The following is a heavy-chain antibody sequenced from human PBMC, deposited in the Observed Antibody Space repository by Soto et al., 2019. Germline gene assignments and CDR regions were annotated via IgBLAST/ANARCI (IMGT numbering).Heavy chain of an antibody. Sequence: PSETLSLTCTVSGGSISSYYWSWIRQPPGKGLEWIGYIYYSGSTNYNPSLKSRVTISVDTSKNQFSLKLSSVTAADTAVYYCARNLVSGKLNDYGDYDGGGPFFDYWGQGTLVTVSS. J-gene: IGHJ4*02. CDR3: ARNLVSGKLNDYGDYDGGGPFFDY. D-gene: IGHD4-17*01. CDR1: GGSISSYY. CDR2: IYYSGST. V-gene: IGHV4-59*01.